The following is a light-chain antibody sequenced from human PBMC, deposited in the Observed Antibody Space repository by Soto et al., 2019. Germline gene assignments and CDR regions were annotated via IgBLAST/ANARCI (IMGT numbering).Light chain of an antibody. J-gene: IGKJ4*01. CDR3: QQSHSPLLT. CDR2: AAS. CDR1: QSIYNY. Sequence: DLQMTQSPSSLSVSVGDRVTITCRASQSIYNYLNWYQHKPGKAPKLLIYAASNLQSGVPSRFSGSGSGTDFTLTISSLQPEDFATYYCQQSHSPLLTFGGGTKVEIK. V-gene: IGKV1-39*01.